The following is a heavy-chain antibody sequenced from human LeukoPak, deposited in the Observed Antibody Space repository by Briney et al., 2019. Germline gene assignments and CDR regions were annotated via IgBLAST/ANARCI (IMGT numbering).Heavy chain of an antibody. CDR1: GFTFDRYA. J-gene: IGHJ6*02. Sequence: PGGSLRLSCAASGFTFDRYAMSWVRQAPGKGLEWVSAISTSGDSTYYADSVRGRFTISRDNSKNTLYLQMNSLRAEDMAVYYCAKMREGPWGQGTTVTVSS. V-gene: IGHV3-23*01. CDR3: AKMREGP. CDR2: ISTSGDST.